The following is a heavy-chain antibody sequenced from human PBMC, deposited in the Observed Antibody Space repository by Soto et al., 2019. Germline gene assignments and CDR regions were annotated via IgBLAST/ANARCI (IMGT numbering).Heavy chain of an antibody. Sequence: QVQLQESGPGLVKPSGTLSLTCAVSGGSISSSNWWSWVRQPPGKGLEWIGEIYHSGSTNYNPSLKSGVTISVDNSKQQFCLKLSSVTAADKAVYYCARDHVVRGVMDYSGQGTLVTVSS. D-gene: IGHD3-10*01. V-gene: IGHV4-4*02. CDR2: IYHSGST. CDR1: GGSISSSNW. J-gene: IGHJ4*02. CDR3: ARDHVVRGVMDY.